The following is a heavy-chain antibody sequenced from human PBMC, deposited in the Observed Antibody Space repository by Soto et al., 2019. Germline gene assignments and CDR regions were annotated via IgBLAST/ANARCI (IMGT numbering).Heavy chain of an antibody. CDR2: IYYSGST. D-gene: IGHD4-17*01. Sequence: PSETLSLTCTVSGGSISSGDYYWSWIRQPPGKGMEWIGYIYYSGSTYYNPSLKSRVTISVDTSKNQFSLKLSSVTAADTVVYYCARQFSVYGDYGRYFDFWGQGTLVTVSS. CDR1: GGSISSGDYY. V-gene: IGHV4-39*01. J-gene: IGHJ4*02. CDR3: ARQFSVYGDYGRYFDF.